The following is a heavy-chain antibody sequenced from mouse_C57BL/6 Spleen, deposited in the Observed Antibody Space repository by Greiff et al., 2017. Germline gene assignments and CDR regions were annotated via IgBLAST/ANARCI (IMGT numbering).Heavy chain of an antibody. D-gene: IGHD3-2*02. Sequence: QVQLQQPGAELVRPGSSVKLSCKASGYTFTSYWLHWVKQRPIQGLEWIGNIDPSDSATHYTQKFQDKATLTVDKSSSAAYMQLSSLTSADSAVYYGATDDSSGYVGAMDYWGQGTSVTVSS. CDR3: ATDDSSGYVGAMDY. CDR2: IDPSDSAT. J-gene: IGHJ4*01. CDR1: GYTFTSYW. V-gene: IGHV1-52*01.